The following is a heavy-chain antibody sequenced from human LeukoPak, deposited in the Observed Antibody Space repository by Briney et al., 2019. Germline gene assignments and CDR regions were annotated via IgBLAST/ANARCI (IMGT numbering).Heavy chain of an antibody. V-gene: IGHV3-21*01. CDR3: ARDAEMSTPYYYAMDV. CDR1: GFTFSSYS. J-gene: IGHJ6*02. CDR2: ISTGSSYI. D-gene: IGHD5-24*01. Sequence: RGSLRLSCAASGFTFSSYSMNWVRQAPGKGLEWVSSISTGSSYIFYADSVKGRFTISRDNAKNSLYLQMNSLRAEDTAVYYCARDAEMSTPYYYAMDVWGLGTTVTVSS.